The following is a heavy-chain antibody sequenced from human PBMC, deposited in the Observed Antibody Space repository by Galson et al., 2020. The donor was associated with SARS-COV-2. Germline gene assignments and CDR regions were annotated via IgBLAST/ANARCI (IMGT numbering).Heavy chain of an antibody. CDR2: ISAYNGNT. Sequence: ASVKVSCKASGYTFTSYGISWVRQAPGQGLEWMGWISAYNGNTNYAQKLQGRVTMTTDTSTSTAYMELRSLRSDDTAVYYCLRFLEWSKAGGYYYYGMDVWGQGTTVTVSS. CDR1: GYTFTSYG. D-gene: IGHD3-3*01. J-gene: IGHJ6*02. CDR3: LRFLEWSKAGGYYYYGMDV. V-gene: IGHV1-18*01.